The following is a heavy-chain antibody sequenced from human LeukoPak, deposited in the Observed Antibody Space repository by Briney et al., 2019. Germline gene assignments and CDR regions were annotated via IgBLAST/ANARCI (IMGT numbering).Heavy chain of an antibody. D-gene: IGHD3-3*01. CDR3: AKLAQGLYDFWSGYYHTLDY. J-gene: IGHJ4*02. CDR1: GFTFSSYS. V-gene: IGHV3-21*04. Sequence: GGSLRLSCAASGFTFSSYSMNWVRQAPGKGLEWVSSISSSSSYIYYADSVKGRFTISRDNAKNSLYLQMNSLRAENTAVYYCAKLAQGLYDFWSGYYHTLDYWGQGTLVTVSS. CDR2: ISSSSSYI.